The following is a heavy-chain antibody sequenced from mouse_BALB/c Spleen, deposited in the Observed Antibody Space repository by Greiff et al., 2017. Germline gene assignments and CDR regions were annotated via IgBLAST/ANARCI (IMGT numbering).Heavy chain of an antibody. D-gene: IGHD3-2*02. J-gene: IGHJ2*01. Sequence: GQLKESGGGLVQPGGSRKLSCAASGFTFSDYGMAWVRQAPGKGPEWVAFISNLAYSIYYADTVTGRFTISRENAKNTLYLEMSSLRSEDTAMYYCARETQYYFDYWGQGTTLTVSS. CDR1: GFTFSDYG. V-gene: IGHV5-15*02. CDR3: ARETQYYFDY. CDR2: ISNLAYSI.